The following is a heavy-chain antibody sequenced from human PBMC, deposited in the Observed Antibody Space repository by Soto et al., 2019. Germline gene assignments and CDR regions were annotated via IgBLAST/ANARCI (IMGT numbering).Heavy chain of an antibody. J-gene: IGHJ4*03. CDR3: ANKLSRVYHYGIDY. V-gene: IGHV3-30*18. D-gene: IGHD3-16*01. CDR1: GFTFSIYA. CDR2: ISYDGSNR. Sequence: XGSLRLSCAASGFTFSIYAMHWVRQTPGKGLEWVSVISYDGSNRNYADSVKGRFTISRDNSKKTLYLQMNSLRPEDTAVYYCANKLSRVYHYGIDYRGQGT.